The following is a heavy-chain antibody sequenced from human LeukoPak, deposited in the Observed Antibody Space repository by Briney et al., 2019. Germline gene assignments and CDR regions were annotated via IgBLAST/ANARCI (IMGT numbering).Heavy chain of an antibody. CDR3: ARGPPRRRGYCSGGSCYDWFDP. CDR1: GYTFTGYY. J-gene: IGHJ5*02. CDR2: INPNSGGT. V-gene: IGHV1-2*06. Sequence: ASVEVSCKASGYTFTGYYMHWVRQAPGQGLEWMGRINPNSGGTNYAQKFQGRVTMTRDTSISTAYMELSRLRSDDTAVYYCARGPPRRRGYCSGGSCYDWFDPWGQGTLVTVSS. D-gene: IGHD2-15*01.